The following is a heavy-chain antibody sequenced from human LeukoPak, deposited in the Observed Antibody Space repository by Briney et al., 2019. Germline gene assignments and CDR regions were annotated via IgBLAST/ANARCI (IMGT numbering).Heavy chain of an antibody. CDR2: IYSSGST. D-gene: IGHD6-25*01. CDR1: GGSISSTNSY. Sequence: SETLSLTCTVSGGSISSTNSYWGWIRQSPRTGLEWIGNIYSSGSTYYNPSLKSRVTISVDTSKNQFSLKLTSVTAADTAVYYCARDCCGYRSWFDPWGQGTLVTVSS. J-gene: IGHJ5*02. CDR3: ARDCCGYRSWFDP. V-gene: IGHV4-39*07.